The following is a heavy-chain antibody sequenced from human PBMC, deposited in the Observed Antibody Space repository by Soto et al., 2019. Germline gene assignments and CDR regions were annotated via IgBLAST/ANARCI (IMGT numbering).Heavy chain of an antibody. Sequence: GGSLRLCCVASGFTFSSSAMTWVRQAPGKGLEWVSTISGSGGSTYYIDSVKGRFTISRDNSKNTLYLQMNSLRAEDTAVYYCARDWTSIWGQGTMVTVSS. J-gene: IGHJ3*02. V-gene: IGHV3-23*01. CDR2: ISGSGGST. CDR1: GFTFSSSA. CDR3: ARDWTSI. D-gene: IGHD3-3*01.